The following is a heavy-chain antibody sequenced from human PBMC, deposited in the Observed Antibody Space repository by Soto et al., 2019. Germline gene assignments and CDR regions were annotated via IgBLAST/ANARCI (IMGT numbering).Heavy chain of an antibody. CDR1: CGSFSGYY. D-gene: IGHD5-18*01. CDR3: ARDDVDTLRVGFDS. V-gene: IGHV4-34*01. CDR2: VSHSGRS. Sequence: SETLSLTCDVYCGSFSGYYWSWIRQPPGKGLEWIGQVSHSGRSNYNPSLKSRVTISVDTSKNQFSLKLSSVTAADTAVYYCARDDVDTLRVGFDSWGQGTLVTVSS. J-gene: IGHJ4*02.